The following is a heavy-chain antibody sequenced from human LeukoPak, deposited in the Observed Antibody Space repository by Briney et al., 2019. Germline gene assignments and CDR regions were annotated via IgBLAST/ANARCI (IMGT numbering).Heavy chain of an antibody. CDR3: AADCGDN. V-gene: IGHV3-7*01. D-gene: IGHD2-21*02. Sequence: PGGSLRLSCTASGFTFRVHWLSWVRQVPGKGLEWVATMNPDGRHTYYVDSVKGRFTISTDNAKNSLFLQMDSLRVEDTAVYYCAADCGDNWGQGTLVTVSS. CDR1: GFTFRVHW. CDR2: MNPDGRHT. J-gene: IGHJ4*02.